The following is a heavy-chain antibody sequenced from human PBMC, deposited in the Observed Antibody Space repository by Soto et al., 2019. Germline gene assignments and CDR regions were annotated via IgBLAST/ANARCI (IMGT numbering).Heavy chain of an antibody. CDR2: ISYDGSNK. V-gene: IGHV3-30*18. CDR1: GFTFSSYG. J-gene: IGHJ4*02. Sequence: GGSLRLSCAASGFTFSSYGMHWVRQAPGKGLEWVAVISYDGSNKYYADSVKGRFTISRDNSKNTLYLQMNSLRAEDTAVYYCAKGIYSGSYSGPGEYGGQETRVTVPS. CDR3: AKGIYSGSYSGPGEY. D-gene: IGHD1-26*01.